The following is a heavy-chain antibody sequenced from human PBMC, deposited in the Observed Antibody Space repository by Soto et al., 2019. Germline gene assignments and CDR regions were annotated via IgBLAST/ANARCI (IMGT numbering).Heavy chain of an antibody. CDR2: IDPSDSYT. D-gene: IGHD3-22*01. J-gene: IGHJ5*02. CDR1: GYSFTSYW. CDR3: ASQLYYYDSSGPPPGWFDP. V-gene: IGHV5-10-1*01. Sequence: PGESLKISCKGSGYSFTSYWISWVRQMPGKGLEWMGRIDPSDSYTNYSPSFQGHVTISADKSISTAYLQWSSLKASDTAMYYCASQLYYYDSSGPPPGWFDPWGPGTLVTVSS.